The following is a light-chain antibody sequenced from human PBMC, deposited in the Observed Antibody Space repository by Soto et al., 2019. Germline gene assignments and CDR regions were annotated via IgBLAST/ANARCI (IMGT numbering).Light chain of an antibody. J-gene: IGKJ2*01. V-gene: IGKV3-15*01. CDR3: QQYNNWPYT. CDR1: QSVSSN. CDR2: GAS. Sequence: EIVMTQSPATLSVSPGERATLSCRASQSVSSNLAWYQQKPGQAPRLLIYGASTRATGIPARFSGSGSGTELTLTISSLQSEDFAFYYCQQYNNWPYTFGQGTKLEIK.